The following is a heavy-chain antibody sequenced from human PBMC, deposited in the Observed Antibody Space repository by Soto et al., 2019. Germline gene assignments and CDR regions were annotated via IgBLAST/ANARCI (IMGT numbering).Heavy chain of an antibody. D-gene: IGHD3-10*01. V-gene: IGHV3-33*01. CDR1: GFTFSSYG. Sequence: GGSLRLSCAASGFTFSSYGMHWVRQAPGKGLEWVAVIWYDGSNKYYADSVKGRFTISRDNSKNTLYLQMNSLRAEDTAVYYCARDNVAMVRGVIITSKKSPYYYYGMDVWGQGTTVTVSS. J-gene: IGHJ6*02. CDR3: ARDNVAMVRGVIITSKKSPYYYYGMDV. CDR2: IWYDGSNK.